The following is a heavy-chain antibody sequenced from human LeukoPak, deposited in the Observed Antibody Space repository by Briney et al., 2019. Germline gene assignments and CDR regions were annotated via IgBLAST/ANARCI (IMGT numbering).Heavy chain of an antibody. CDR1: GGTFSSYA. Sequence: GASVKVSCKASGGTFSSYAISWVRQAPGQGLEWMGRIIPILGIANYAQKFQGRVTITADKSTSTAYMELSSLRSEDTAVYYCARGSGSYYGFGMDFGYWGQGTLVTVSS. V-gene: IGHV1-69*04. J-gene: IGHJ4*02. CDR3: ARGSGSYYGFGMDFGY. D-gene: IGHD1-26*01. CDR2: IIPILGIA.